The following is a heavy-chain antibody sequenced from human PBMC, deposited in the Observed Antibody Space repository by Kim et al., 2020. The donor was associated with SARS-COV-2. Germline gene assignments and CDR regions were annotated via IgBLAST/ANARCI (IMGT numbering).Heavy chain of an antibody. D-gene: IGHD5-18*01. J-gene: IGHJ4*02. Sequence: YNGATSYNPSLKSRVTISLDTSKMQFSLKLNSVTAADTAVYYCARMDTGLDYWGQGTLSPSPQ. V-gene: IGHV4-59*01. CDR3: ARMDTGLDY. CDR2: YNGAT.